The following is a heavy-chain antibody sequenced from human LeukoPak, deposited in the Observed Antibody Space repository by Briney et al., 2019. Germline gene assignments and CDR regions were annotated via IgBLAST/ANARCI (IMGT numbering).Heavy chain of an antibody. D-gene: IGHD3-22*01. Sequence: PGGSLRLSCAASGFTFSSYSMNWVRQAPGKGLEWVSSISSSSSYIYYADSVKGRFTISRDNAKNSLYLQMNSLRAEDTAVYYCARNANYEDSTGWEYLDYWGRGTLVTVSS. CDR3: ARNANYEDSTGWEYLDY. J-gene: IGHJ4*02. CDR1: GFTFSSYS. CDR2: ISSSSSYI. V-gene: IGHV3-21*01.